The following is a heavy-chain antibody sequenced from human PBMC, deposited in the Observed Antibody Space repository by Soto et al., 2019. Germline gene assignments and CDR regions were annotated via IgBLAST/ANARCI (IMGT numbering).Heavy chain of an antibody. J-gene: IGHJ6*02. D-gene: IGHD3-3*01. CDR1: GFTFSSYS. V-gene: IGHV3-21*01. CDR3: ARDPYDFWSGPSGQTASYYYGMDV. CDR2: ISSSSSYI. Sequence: GGSLRLSCAASGFTFSSYSMNWVRQAPGKGLEWVSSISSSSSYIYYADSVKGRFTISRDNAKNSLYLQMNSLRAEDTAVYYCARDPYDFWSGPSGQTASYYYGMDVWGQGTTVTVSS.